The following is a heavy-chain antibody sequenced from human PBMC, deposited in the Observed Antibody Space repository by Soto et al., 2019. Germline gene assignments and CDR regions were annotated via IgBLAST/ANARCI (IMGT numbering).Heavy chain of an antibody. J-gene: IGHJ6*02. CDR1: GYTFTSYG. D-gene: IGHD2-2*01. V-gene: IGHV1-18*04. Sequence: AASVKVSCKASGYTFTSYGISWVRQAPGQGLEWMGWISAYNGNTNYAQKLQGRVTMTTDTSTSTAYMELRSLRSDDTAVYYCARDRYCSSTSCRFQSGGMDVWGQGTTVTVSS. CDR3: ARDRYCSSTSCRFQSGGMDV. CDR2: ISAYNGNT.